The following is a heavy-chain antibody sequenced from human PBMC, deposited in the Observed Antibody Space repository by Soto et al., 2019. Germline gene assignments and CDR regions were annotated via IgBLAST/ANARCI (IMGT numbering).Heavy chain of an antibody. V-gene: IGHV3-21*01. D-gene: IGHD3-22*01. J-gene: IGHJ6*02. CDR2: ISSSSSYI. CDR3: ARYDSSGYYWPYYYYGMDV. Sequence: PGGSLRLSCAASGVTFSTYSMNWVRQAPGKGLEWVSSISSSSSYIYYADSVKGRFTISRDNAKNSLYLQMNSLRAEDTAVYYCARYDSSGYYWPYYYYGMDVWGQGTTVTVSS. CDR1: GVTFSTYS.